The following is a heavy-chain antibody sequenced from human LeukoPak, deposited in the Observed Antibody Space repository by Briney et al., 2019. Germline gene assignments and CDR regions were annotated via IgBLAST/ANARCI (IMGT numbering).Heavy chain of an antibody. J-gene: IGHJ4*02. CDR1: GFTFSNYA. Sequence: GGSLRLSCAASGFTFSNYAMSWVRQAPGKGLEWVSTISSSGDNTHYADSVKGPFTISRDNSKNTLFLQMKSLRAEDTAVYYCAKRHYYASGSPLYYFDYWGQGTLVTVSS. V-gene: IGHV3-23*01. CDR3: AKRHYYASGSPLYYFDY. D-gene: IGHD3-10*01. CDR2: ISSSGDNT.